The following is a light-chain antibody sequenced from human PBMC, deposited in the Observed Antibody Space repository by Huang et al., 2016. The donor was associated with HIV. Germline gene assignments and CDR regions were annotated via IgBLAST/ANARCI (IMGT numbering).Light chain of an antibody. Sequence: EIVLTQSPATLSLSPGERATLSCRASQSVSSYLDWYQQKPGQAPRLLIYDASNRATGIPARFRGSGSGTDFTLTISSLAPEDFAVYYCQQRSNWPLCTFGQGTKLEIK. CDR3: QQRSNWPLCT. CDR1: QSVSSY. CDR2: DAS. V-gene: IGKV3-11*01. J-gene: IGKJ2*02.